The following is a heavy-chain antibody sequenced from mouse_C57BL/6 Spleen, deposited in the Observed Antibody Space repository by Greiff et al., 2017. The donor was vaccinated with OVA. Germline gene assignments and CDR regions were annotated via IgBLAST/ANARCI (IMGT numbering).Heavy chain of an antibody. D-gene: IGHD1-1*01. CDR1: GYTFTSYW. CDR3: ARVYYGSSYRWYFDV. CDR2: IDPNSGGT. J-gene: IGHJ1*03. V-gene: IGHV1-72*01. Sequence: VQLQQPGAELVKPGASVKLSCKASGYTFTSYWMHWVKQRPGRGLEWIGRIDPNSGGTKYNEKFKSTATLTVDKPSSTAYMQLSSLTSEDSAVYYCARVYYGSSYRWYFDVWGTGTTVTVSS.